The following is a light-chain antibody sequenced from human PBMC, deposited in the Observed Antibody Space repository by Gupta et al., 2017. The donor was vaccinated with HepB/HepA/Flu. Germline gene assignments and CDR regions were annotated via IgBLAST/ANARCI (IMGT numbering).Light chain of an antibody. V-gene: IGLV3-21*04. CDR3: QVWDGSSVHLV. CDR1: NIGSRS. Sequence: SHVLAQPPSVSVAPGKPASLSCGGHNIGSRSVHWYQQKPGQAPVLVIYYNSDRHSGIPERFSGSNSGNTATLTISRVEAGDEADYYCQVWDGSSVHLVFGGGTKLTVL. J-gene: IGLJ2*01. CDR2: YNS.